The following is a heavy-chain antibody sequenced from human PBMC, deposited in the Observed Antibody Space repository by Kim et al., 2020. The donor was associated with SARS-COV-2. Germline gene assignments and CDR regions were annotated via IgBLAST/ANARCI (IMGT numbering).Heavy chain of an antibody. CDR3: ARDGGNSGYYILDY. V-gene: IGHV3-7*01. J-gene: IGHJ4*02. CDR2: IKQDGSEK. D-gene: IGHD3-3*01. CDR1: GFTFSSYW. Sequence: GGSLRLSCAASGFTFSSYWMSWVRQAPGKGLEWVANIKQDGSEKYYVDSVKGRFTISRDNAKNSLYLQMNSLRVEDTAVYYCARDGGNSGYYILDYWGQGTLVTVSS.